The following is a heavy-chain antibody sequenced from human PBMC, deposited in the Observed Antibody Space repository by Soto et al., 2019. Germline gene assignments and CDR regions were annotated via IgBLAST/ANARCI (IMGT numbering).Heavy chain of an antibody. CDR2: INPSGGST. V-gene: IGHV1-46*03. CDR3: ARVTYGDYNNIEY. Sequence: ASVKVSCKASGYTFTSYYMHWVRQAPGQGLEWMGIINPSGGSTTYAQKFQGRVSMTRDTSTTTVYMELSSLRSEDTAVYYCARVTYGDYNNIEYWGPGTLVTVSA. D-gene: IGHD4-17*01. CDR1: GYTFTSYY. J-gene: IGHJ4*02.